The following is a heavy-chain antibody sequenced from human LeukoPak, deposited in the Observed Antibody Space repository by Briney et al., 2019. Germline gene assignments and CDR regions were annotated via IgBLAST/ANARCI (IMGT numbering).Heavy chain of an antibody. CDR1: GFTFSSYF. J-gene: IGHJ6*04. V-gene: IGHV3-48*03. Sequence: GGSLRLSCAASGFTFSSYFMSWVRQAPGKGLEWVSYISSSGSTIYYADSVKGRFTISRDNAKNSLYLQMNSLRAEDTAVYYCAELGITMIGGVWGKGTTVTISS. CDR2: ISSSGSTI. CDR3: AELGITMIGGV. D-gene: IGHD3-10*02.